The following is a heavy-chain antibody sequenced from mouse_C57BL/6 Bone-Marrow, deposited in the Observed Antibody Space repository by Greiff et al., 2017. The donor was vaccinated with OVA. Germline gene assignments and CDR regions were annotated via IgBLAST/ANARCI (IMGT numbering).Heavy chain of an antibody. J-gene: IGHJ1*03. Sequence: VQLQQSGPGLVQPSQSLSITCTVSGFSLTSYGVHWVRQSPGKGLEWLGVIWSGGSTDYNAAFISSLSISKDNSKSLVFFKMNSLQSDDTAIYSCARNSPYYYGSSCSPYCYFDDWGTGTTVTVSS. V-gene: IGHV2-2*01. D-gene: IGHD1-1*01. CDR3: ARNSPYYYGSSCSPYCYFDD. CDR2: IWSGGST. CDR1: GFSLTSYG.